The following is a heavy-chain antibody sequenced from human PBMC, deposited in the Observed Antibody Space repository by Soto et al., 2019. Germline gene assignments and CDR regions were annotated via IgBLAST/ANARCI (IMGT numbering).Heavy chain of an antibody. Sequence: SETLSLSCAVSGCTFSSDDYYWIWMRQRPGKGLEWLGYTYYYGSTNNNPSHTSRVTISVDTSNNQFSLKLSSVTAADKAVYYCSREIHMEYSSSNGFGPWGQGTLVTVSS. J-gene: IGHJ5*02. D-gene: IGHD6-6*01. CDR3: SREIHMEYSSSNGFGP. V-gene: IGHV4-30-4*01. CDR1: GCTFSSDDYY. CDR2: TYYYGST.